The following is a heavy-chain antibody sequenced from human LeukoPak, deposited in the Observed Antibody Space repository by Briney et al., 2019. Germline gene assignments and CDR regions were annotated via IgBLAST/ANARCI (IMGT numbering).Heavy chain of an antibody. Sequence: GGSLRLSCAASGFTFRTSGMNWVRQAPGKGLEWVSYISSSGSTIYYADSVKGRFTISRDNAKNSLYLQMNSLRAEDTAVYYCARGSSGWSDYWGQGTLVTVSS. V-gene: IGHV3-48*04. J-gene: IGHJ4*02. CDR3: ARGSSGWSDY. CDR1: GFTFRTSG. D-gene: IGHD6-19*01. CDR2: ISSSGSTI.